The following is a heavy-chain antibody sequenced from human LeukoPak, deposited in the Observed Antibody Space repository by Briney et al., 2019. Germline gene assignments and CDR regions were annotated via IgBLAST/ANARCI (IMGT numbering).Heavy chain of an antibody. CDR3: ARGSGWNAFDP. CDR1: GGSITGDLYY. V-gene: IGHV4-61*02. CDR2: IYTNGWT. Sequence: SGTLSLTCTVSGGSITGDLYYWTWIRQPAGKGLEWIGRIYTNGWTDYNPSLRGRVTMSVDTSKNQFSLKLTSVIAADTAFYYCARGSGWNAFDPWGQGTLITVSP. D-gene: IGHD6-19*01. J-gene: IGHJ5*02.